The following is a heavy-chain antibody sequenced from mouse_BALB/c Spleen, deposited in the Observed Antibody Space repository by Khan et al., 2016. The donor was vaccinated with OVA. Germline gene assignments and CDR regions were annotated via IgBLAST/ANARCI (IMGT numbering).Heavy chain of an antibody. CDR1: GFTFSSYT. Sequence: EVELVESGGGLVKPGGSLKLSCGASGFTFSSYTMSWVRQTPEKRLEWVATISSGGGDTYYPDSVKGRFTISRDNAKNNLYLQMSSLRSEDTALYYCARSLIYYDYDVNAMDYWGQGTSVTVSS. CDR3: ARSLIYYDYDVNAMDY. D-gene: IGHD2-4*01. J-gene: IGHJ4*01. V-gene: IGHV5-9*03. CDR2: ISSGGGDT.